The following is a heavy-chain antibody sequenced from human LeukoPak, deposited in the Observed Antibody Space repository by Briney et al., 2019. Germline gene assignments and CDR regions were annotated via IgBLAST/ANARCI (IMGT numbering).Heavy chain of an antibody. D-gene: IGHD1-26*01. CDR2: INHNGNVN. CDR1: GFTFSSYW. J-gene: IGHJ3*02. CDR3: AKDIGSGSYFSLAFDI. Sequence: AGSLRLSCAASGFTFSSYWMNWARQAPGKGLEWVASINHNGNVNYYVDSVKGRFTISRDNAKNSLYLQMNSLRAEDTALYYCAKDIGSGSYFSLAFDIWGQGTMVTVSS. V-gene: IGHV3-7*03.